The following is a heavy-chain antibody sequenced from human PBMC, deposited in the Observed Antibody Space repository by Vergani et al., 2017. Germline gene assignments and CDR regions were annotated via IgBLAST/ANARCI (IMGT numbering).Heavy chain of an antibody. CDR3: TGHGRSGWAGYFQH. CDR1: GDSIGSNSYY. Sequence: QLQLQESGPGLVKPSETLSLSCRVSGDSIGSNSYYWGWIRQPPGKGLEWIGTIYYTGTTYYNEAHKSRLTISVDTSKNQFSLNLTSVTAADTAVYYCTGHGRSGWAGYFQHWGQGTLVTASS. D-gene: IGHD6-19*01. CDR2: IYYTGTT. V-gene: IGHV4-39*01. J-gene: IGHJ1*01.